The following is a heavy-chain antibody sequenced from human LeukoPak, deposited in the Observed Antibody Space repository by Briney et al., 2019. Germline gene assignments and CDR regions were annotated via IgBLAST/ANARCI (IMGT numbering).Heavy chain of an antibody. V-gene: IGHV3-74*01. J-gene: IGHJ4*02. CDR2: INGDGRST. Sequence: GGSLRLSCAASGFTFSSYWMHWVRQVPGKGLVWVSRINGDGRSTNYADSVKGRFTISRDNAKNTLYLQMNSLRDEDTAVYYCAKDKSSSGSYGGDYWGQGTLVTVSS. CDR1: GFTFSSYW. CDR3: AKDKSSSGSYGGDY. D-gene: IGHD1-26*01.